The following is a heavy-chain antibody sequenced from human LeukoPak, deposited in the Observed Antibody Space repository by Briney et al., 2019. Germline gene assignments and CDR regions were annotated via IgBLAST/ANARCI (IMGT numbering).Heavy chain of an antibody. D-gene: IGHD2-8*01. CDR2: INTNTERP. J-gene: IGHJ6*03. V-gene: IGHV7-4-1*02. Sequence: GASVKVSCKASGYTFTSYYMHWVRQAPGQGLEWVGCINTNTERPTYAQGFTGRFVFSLDTSVSTAYLQISSLKAEDTAVYYCARGMGNSPYYFYYYMDVWGKGTTVTVSS. CDR1: GYTFTSYY. CDR3: ARGMGNSPYYFYYYMDV.